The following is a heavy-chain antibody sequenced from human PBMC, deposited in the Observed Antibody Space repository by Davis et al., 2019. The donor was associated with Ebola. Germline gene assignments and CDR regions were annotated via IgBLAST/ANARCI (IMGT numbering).Heavy chain of an antibody. CDR1: GVTFSKAW. D-gene: IGHD3-16*01. CDR3: ATDEGGGYGYQYGMDA. Sequence: PGGSLRLSCAASGVTFSKAWMSWVRQAPGKGLEWIARIKSITNGETTNYAAPVKGRFTISRDDSKTTVYLQMNSLKIEDTGVYYCATDEGGGYGYQYGMDAWGQGTTVTVSS. CDR2: IKSITNGETT. J-gene: IGHJ6*02. V-gene: IGHV3-15*06.